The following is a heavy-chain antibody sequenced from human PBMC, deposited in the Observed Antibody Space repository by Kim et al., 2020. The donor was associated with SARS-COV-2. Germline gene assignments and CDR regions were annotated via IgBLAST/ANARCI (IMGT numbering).Heavy chain of an antibody. CDR3: ARLGPMIVVASGPWFDP. J-gene: IGHJ5*02. D-gene: IGHD3-22*01. V-gene: IGHV4-39*01. Sequence: LKSRVTISVDTSKNHFSLKLSSVTAADTAVYYCARLGPMIVVASGPWFDPWCQGTLVTVSS.